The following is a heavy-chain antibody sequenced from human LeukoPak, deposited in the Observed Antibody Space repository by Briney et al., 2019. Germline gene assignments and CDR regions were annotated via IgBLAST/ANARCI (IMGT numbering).Heavy chain of an antibody. CDR1: GFTFSTYV. V-gene: IGHV3-30*04. D-gene: IGHD2-8*01. Sequence: GGSLRLSCAASGFTFSTYVMHWVRQAPGKGLEWVAVISYDGSNKYADSVKGRFTISRDNSKTTLYLQINSLRGEDTAVYYCARDAWSVRSYFDYWGQGTLVTVSS. CDR2: ISYDGSNK. J-gene: IGHJ4*02. CDR3: ARDAWSVRSYFDY.